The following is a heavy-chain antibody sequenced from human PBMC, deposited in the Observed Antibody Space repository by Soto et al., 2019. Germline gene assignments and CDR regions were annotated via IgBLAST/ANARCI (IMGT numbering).Heavy chain of an antibody. V-gene: IGHV1-24*01. D-gene: IGHD1-26*01. CDR1: GYFLTALS. J-gene: IGHJ4*02. CDR3: AHGEGIVKSIVYFDS. CDR2: FDREDGET. Sequence: XSVKVSCKVSGYFLTALSIHWVRQAPGKGLEWMGGFDREDGETIYAQKFQGRVTMTEDTSTDSAYMELSSLTSEDTAIYYCAHGEGIVKSIVYFDSWGQGTLVTVSS.